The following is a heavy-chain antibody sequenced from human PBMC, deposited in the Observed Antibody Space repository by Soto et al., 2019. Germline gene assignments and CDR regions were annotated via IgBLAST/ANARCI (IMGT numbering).Heavy chain of an antibody. Sequence: EVQLLESGGGLVQPGGSLRLSCAASGFTFNYFGMTWVRQAPGKGLEWVSSIGSTGSTTYYTDSVKGRFTVSRDNAKKSLYLQMNSLRAEDTAVYYCAAALEDGYNYFEYWGQGALVTVSS. CDR1: GFTFNYFG. D-gene: IGHD5-12*01. V-gene: IGHV3-48*04. J-gene: IGHJ4*02. CDR3: AAALEDGYNYFEY. CDR2: IGSTGSTT.